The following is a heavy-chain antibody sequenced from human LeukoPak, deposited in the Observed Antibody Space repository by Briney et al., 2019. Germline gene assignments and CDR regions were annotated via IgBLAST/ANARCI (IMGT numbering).Heavy chain of an antibody. CDR2: IYHSGST. CDR3: ARCGSGNYFDY. CDR1: GYSISSGYY. V-gene: IGHV4-38-2*01. D-gene: IGHD3-10*01. J-gene: IGHJ4*02. Sequence: SETLSLTCAVSGYSISSGYYWGWIRQPPGKGLEWIGSIYHSGSTYYNSSLKSRVTISVYTSKNKFSLKLSSVTAADTAVYFCARCGSGNYFDYWGQGTLVTVSS.